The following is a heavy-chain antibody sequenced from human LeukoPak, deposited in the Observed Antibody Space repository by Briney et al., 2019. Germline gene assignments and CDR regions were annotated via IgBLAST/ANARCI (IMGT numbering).Heavy chain of an antibody. J-gene: IGHJ4*02. V-gene: IGHV3-21*01. CDR2: ISSSSSYI. Sequence: GGSLRLSCAASGLTFSSYSMNWVRQAPGKGLEWVSSISSSSSYIYYADSVKGRFTISRDNAKNSLYLQMNSLRAEDTAVYYCARYRRDGYNDYWGQGTLVTVSS. CDR1: GLTFSSYS. CDR3: ARYRRDGYNDY. D-gene: IGHD5-24*01.